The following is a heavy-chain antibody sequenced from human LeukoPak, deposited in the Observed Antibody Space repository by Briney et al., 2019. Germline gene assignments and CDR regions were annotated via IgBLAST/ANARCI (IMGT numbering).Heavy chain of an antibody. D-gene: IGHD3-3*01. V-gene: IGHV4-59*08. J-gene: IGHJ4*02. CDR3: ARLPLRFPGY. Sequence: SETLSLTCTVSGGSISSYYWSWIRQPPAKGLEWIGYIYYSGSTNYNPSLKSRVTISVDTSKNQFSLKLSSVTAADTAVYYCARLPLRFPGYWGQGTLVTVSS. CDR2: IYYSGST. CDR1: GGSISSYY.